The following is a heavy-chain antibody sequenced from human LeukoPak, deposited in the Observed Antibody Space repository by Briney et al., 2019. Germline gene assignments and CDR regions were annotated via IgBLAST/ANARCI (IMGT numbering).Heavy chain of an antibody. Sequence: SETLSLTCAVYGGSFSGYYWSWIRQPPGKGLEWIGEINHSGSTNYNPSLKSRVTISVDTSKNQFSLKLSSVTAADTAVYYCARGRVYDYVWGSYRANFDYWGQGTLVTVSS. V-gene: IGHV4-34*01. J-gene: IGHJ4*02. CDR1: GGSFSGYY. CDR3: ARGRVYDYVWGSYRANFDY. CDR2: INHSGST. D-gene: IGHD3-16*02.